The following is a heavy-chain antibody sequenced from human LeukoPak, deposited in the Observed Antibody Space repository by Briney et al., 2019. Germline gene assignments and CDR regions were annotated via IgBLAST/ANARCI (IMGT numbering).Heavy chain of an antibody. CDR3: ARDWNSGYMDY. J-gene: IGHJ4*02. CDR2: INPSGGST. CDR1: GYTFTGYY. Sequence: ASVKVSCKASGYTFTGYYMHWVRQAPGQGLEWMGIINPSGGSTSYAQKFQGRVTMTRDMSTSTVYMELSSLRSEDTAVYYCARDWNSGYMDYWGQGTLVTVSS. V-gene: IGHV1-46*01. D-gene: IGHD3-22*01.